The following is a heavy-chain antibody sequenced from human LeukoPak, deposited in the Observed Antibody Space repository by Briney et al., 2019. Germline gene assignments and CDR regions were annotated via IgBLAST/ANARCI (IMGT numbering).Heavy chain of an antibody. CDR1: GYTLTELS. CDR2: FDPEDGET. J-gene: IGHJ4*02. Sequence: ASVKVSCKVSGYTLTELSMHWVRQAPGKGLEGMGGFDPEDGETIYAQKFQGRVTMTADTSTETAYMELSSLRSEDTAVYYCATAPNWGFVGYWGQGTLVTVSS. D-gene: IGHD7-27*01. V-gene: IGHV1-24*01. CDR3: ATAPNWGFVGY.